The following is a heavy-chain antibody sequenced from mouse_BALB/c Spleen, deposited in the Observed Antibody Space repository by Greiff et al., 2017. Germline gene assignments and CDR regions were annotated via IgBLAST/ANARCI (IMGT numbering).Heavy chain of an antibody. CDR3: ARKRQLRGYYAMDY. D-gene: IGHD3-2*01. Sequence: EVKLQESGPGLVKPSQSLSLTCTVTGYSITSDYAWNWIRQFPGNKLEWMGYISYSGSTSYNPSLKSRISMTRDTSKNQFFLQLNSVTTEDTATYYCARKRQLRGYYAMDYWGQGTSVTVSS. J-gene: IGHJ4*01. CDR2: ISYSGST. V-gene: IGHV3-2*02. CDR1: GYSITSDYA.